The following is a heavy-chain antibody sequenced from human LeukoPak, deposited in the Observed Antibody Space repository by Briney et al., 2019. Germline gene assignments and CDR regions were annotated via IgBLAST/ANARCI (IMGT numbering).Heavy chain of an antibody. J-gene: IGHJ6*04. CDR2: MNPNSGNT. D-gene: IGHD5-12*01. V-gene: IGHV1-8*03. Sequence: ASVKVSCKASGYTFTSYGINWVRQATGQGLEWMGWMNPNSGNTGYAQKFQGRVTITRNTSISTAYMELSSLRSEDTAVYYCARGGSGYDTPPRMDVWGKGTTVTVSS. CDR1: GYTFTSYG. CDR3: ARGGSGYDTPPRMDV.